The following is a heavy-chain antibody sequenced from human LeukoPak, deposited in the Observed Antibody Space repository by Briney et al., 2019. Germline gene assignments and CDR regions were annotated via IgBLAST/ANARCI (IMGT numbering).Heavy chain of an antibody. V-gene: IGHV1-69*04. J-gene: IGHJ4*02. CDR1: GGTFSSYA. CDR2: IIPILGIA. CDR3: ARSGIAAAGTAFDY. D-gene: IGHD6-13*01. Sequence: SVKVSCKASGGTFSSYAISWVRQAPGQGLEWMGRIIPILGIANYAQKFQGRVTITADKSTSTAYMELSSLRSEDTAVYYCARSGIAAAGTAFDYWGQRTLVTVSS.